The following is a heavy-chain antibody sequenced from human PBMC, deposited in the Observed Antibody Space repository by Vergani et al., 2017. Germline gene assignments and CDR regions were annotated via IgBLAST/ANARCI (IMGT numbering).Heavy chain of an antibody. D-gene: IGHD2-15*01. CDR2: MDYSGST. J-gene: IGHJ4*02. Sequence: QVQLQESGPGLVKPSETLSLTCTVSGDSVISTDYHWGWIRQPPGKGLEWIGSMDYSGSTSYNPSLDSRISISFETPKNQFSLRLTSVTAADTAVYYCASKRGACRAAYCHSYDFWGPGTLVGVS. CDR1: GDSVISTDYH. V-gene: IGHV4-39*01. CDR3: ASKRGACRAAYCHSYDF.